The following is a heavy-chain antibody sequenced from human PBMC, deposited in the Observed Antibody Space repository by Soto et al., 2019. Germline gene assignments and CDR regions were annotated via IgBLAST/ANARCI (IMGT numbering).Heavy chain of an antibody. Sequence: QVQLVESGGGVVQPGRSLRLSCVASGFTFSNYGMHWVRQAPGKGLEWVASISYDGSNKYYADPVKGRFTISRDNSNNALYLQMNSQRAEDTAVYYCAKVVVATAGYYRYYGMDVWGQGTTVTVSS. CDR3: AKVVVATAGYYRYYGMDV. CDR1: GFTFSNYG. V-gene: IGHV3-30*18. CDR2: ISYDGSNK. D-gene: IGHD3-9*01. J-gene: IGHJ6*02.